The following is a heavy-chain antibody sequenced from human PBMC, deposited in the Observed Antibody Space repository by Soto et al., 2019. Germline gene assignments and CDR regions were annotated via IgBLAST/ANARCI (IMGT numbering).Heavy chain of an antibody. CDR2: ISSSGSTI. CDR1: GFTFSSYE. D-gene: IGHD6-6*01. Sequence: GGSLRLSCAASGFTFSSYEMNWVRQAPGKGLEWVSYISSSGSTIYYADSVKGRFTISRDNAKNSLYLQMNSLRAEDTAVYYFARGAAHSRDAFDIWGQGTMVTVSS. J-gene: IGHJ3*02. V-gene: IGHV3-48*03. CDR3: ARGAAHSRDAFDI.